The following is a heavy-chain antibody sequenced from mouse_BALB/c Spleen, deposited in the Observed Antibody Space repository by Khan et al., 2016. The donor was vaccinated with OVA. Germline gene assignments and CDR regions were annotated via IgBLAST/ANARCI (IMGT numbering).Heavy chain of an antibody. Sequence: QIQLVQSGAELVKPGASVRMSCKASGYTFTSYSLYWVKQRPGQGLEWIGDINPSNGGTNFNEKFKSKATLTVDKSSSTAYMQLSSLTSEDSAVYCDTKSGYGTFAYWGQGTLVTVSA. D-gene: IGHD1-1*01. CDR1: GYTFTSYS. J-gene: IGHJ3*01. V-gene: IGHV1S81*02. CDR3: TKSGYGTFAY. CDR2: INPSNGGT.